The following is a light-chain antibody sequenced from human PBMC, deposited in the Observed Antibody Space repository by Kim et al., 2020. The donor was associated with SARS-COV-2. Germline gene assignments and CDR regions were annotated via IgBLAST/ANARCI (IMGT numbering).Light chain of an antibody. Sequence: GGTLTLTGTRSSGGSATNYVQGYQQRPGSAPTTVIYEDNQRPSGVPDRFSGSIDSSSNSASLTISGLKTEDEADYYCQSYDGTTWVFGGGTKLTVL. CDR3: QSYDGTTWV. CDR1: SGGSATNY. V-gene: IGLV6-57*03. CDR2: EDN. J-gene: IGLJ3*02.